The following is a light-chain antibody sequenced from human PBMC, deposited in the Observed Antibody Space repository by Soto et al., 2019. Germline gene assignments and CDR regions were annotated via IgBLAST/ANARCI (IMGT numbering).Light chain of an antibody. Sequence: EIMLTQSPGTLSLSPGERATLSCRASQRVSSTYLAWYQQKPGQAPRLLIYGASSRATGIPDRFTGSGSGTDFSLTISRLEPEDFAVYYCQQYGSSPQTFGQGTKLEIK. CDR3: QQYGSSPQT. V-gene: IGKV3-20*01. CDR1: QRVSSTY. CDR2: GAS. J-gene: IGKJ1*01.